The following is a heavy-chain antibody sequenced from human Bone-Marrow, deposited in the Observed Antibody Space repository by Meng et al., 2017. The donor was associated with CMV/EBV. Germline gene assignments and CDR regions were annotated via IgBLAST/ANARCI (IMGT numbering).Heavy chain of an antibody. CDR3: ATSAGDSPGFDY. Sequence: GESLKISCAASGFTFSHFALNWVRQTPGGGLEWVSAISGSGANTYFADSVKGRFTVSRDNSNNTLYLQMNSLRAEDTAVYYCATSAGDSPGFDYWGQGTPVTVSS. J-gene: IGHJ4*02. V-gene: IGHV3-23*01. D-gene: IGHD2-21*02. CDR2: ISGSGANT. CDR1: GFTFSHFA.